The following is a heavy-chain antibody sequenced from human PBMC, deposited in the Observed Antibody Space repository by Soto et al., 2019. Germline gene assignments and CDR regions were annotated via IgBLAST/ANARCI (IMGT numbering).Heavy chain of an antibody. V-gene: IGHV2-5*02. CDR3: AHQPGSGISYATHFDY. CDR1: GFSLSTSGVG. Sequence: GSGPTLVNPTQTLTLTCTFSGFSLSTSGVGVGWIRQPPGKALEWLALIYWDDDKRYSPSLKSRLTITKDTSKNQVVLTMTNMDPVDTATYYCAHQPGSGISYATHFDYWGQGTLVTVSS. D-gene: IGHD6-25*01. J-gene: IGHJ4*02. CDR2: IYWDDDK.